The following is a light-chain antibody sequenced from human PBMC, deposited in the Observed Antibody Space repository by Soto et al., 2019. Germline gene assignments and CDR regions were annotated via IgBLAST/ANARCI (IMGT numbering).Light chain of an antibody. V-gene: IGLV2-14*02. CDR1: SSDVGGSGL. Sequence: QSALTQPASVSGSPAQSITISCTGSSSDVGGSGLVSWYQFHPGKAPKLLIFEGFKRPSGVSNRFSGSKSGNTASLTLSGLQAEDEADYYCSSYTSSSTLVFGGGTKLTVL. J-gene: IGLJ2*01. CDR2: EGF. CDR3: SSYTSSSTLV.